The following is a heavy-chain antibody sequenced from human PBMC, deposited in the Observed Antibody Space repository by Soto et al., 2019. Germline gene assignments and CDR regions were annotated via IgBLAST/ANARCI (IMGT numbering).Heavy chain of an antibody. D-gene: IGHD6-13*01. CDR3: ARERVIKRDGMDV. Sequence: ASVKVSCKASGYTFTGYYMHWVRQAPGQGLEWMGWINPNSGGTDYAQKFQGRVTMTRDTSISTAYMELSRLRSDDTAVYYCARERVIKRDGMDVWGQGTTVTVSS. J-gene: IGHJ6*02. CDR2: INPNSGGT. CDR1: GYTFTGYY. V-gene: IGHV1-2*02.